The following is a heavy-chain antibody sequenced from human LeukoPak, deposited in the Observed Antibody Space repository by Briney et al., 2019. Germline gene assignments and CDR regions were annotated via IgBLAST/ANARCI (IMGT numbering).Heavy chain of an antibody. CDR2: INPNSGGT. CDR3: AREVEMATVFDY. CDR1: GYTFTGYY. Sequence: ASVKVSCKASGYTFTGYYMHWVRQAPGQGLEWMGWINPNSGGTNYAQKFQGRVTMTRDTSISTAYMELSRLRSDDTAVYYCAREVEMATVFDYWGQGTLVTVSS. J-gene: IGHJ4*02. V-gene: IGHV1-2*02. D-gene: IGHD5-24*01.